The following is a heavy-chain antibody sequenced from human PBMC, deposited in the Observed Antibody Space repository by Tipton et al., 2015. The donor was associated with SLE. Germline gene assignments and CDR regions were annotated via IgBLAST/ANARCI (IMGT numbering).Heavy chain of an antibody. V-gene: IGHV4-4*08. D-gene: IGHD3-10*01. Sequence: TLSLTCKVSGGSISNYYWSWIRLTSGERLEWIGYTHTTWSTNYNPSLKSRLTISVDTSKNQFSLKLTSVTAADTGVYYCASGGFYGSGSYYGGWFDPWGQGTLVTVSS. CDR3: ASGGFYGSGSYYGGWFDP. CDR2: THTTWST. CDR1: GGSISNYY. J-gene: IGHJ5*02.